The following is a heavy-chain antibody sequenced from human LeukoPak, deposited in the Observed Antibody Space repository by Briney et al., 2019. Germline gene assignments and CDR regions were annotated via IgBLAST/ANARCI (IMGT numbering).Heavy chain of an antibody. CDR1: GFTFNSYW. D-gene: IGHD6-19*01. V-gene: IGHV3-7*01. J-gene: IGHJ4*02. CDR2: IKQDGSEK. CDR3: ARTSGTGWSH. Sequence: GGSLRLSCVVSGFTFNSYWMSWVRQAPGKGLEWVANIKQDGSEKYYVDSVKGRFSISRDNAKTSLYLQMNSLRAEDTAVYYCARTSGTGWSHWGQGTLVTVSS.